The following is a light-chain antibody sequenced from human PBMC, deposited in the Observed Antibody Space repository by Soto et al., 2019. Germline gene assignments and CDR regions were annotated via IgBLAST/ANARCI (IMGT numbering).Light chain of an antibody. CDR3: QQFKSGTWT. CDR1: QSISSW. J-gene: IGKJ1*01. Sequence: DIQMTQSPSTLSASVGDRVTITCRASQSISSWLAWYQQKPGKAPKLLIYDASTLESGVPSRFSGSGSATEFILTINGLQPDDFATYFCQQFKSGTWTFGQGTKV. V-gene: IGKV1-5*01. CDR2: DAS.